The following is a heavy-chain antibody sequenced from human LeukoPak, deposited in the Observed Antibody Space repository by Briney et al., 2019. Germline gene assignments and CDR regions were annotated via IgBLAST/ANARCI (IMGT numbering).Heavy chain of an antibody. Sequence: PGGSLRLSCAASGFTFSSYWMSWVRQAPGKGLEWVANIKQDGSEKYYVDSVKGRFTISRDNAKNSLYLQMNSLRAEDTAVYYCARGGGDSGYVQFDYWGQGTLVTVSS. CDR1: GFTFSSYW. D-gene: IGHD5-12*01. V-gene: IGHV3-7*01. CDR2: IKQDGSEK. CDR3: ARGGGDSGYVQFDY. J-gene: IGHJ4*02.